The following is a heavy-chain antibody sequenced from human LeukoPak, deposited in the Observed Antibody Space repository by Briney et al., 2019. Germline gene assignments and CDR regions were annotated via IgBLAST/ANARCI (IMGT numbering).Heavy chain of an antibody. CDR2: IYYSGST. D-gene: IGHD5-18*01. CDR1: GGSISSSSYY. Sequence: KPSETLSLTCTVSGGSISSSSYYWGWIRQPPGKGLEWIGSIYYSGSTYYNPSLKSRVTISVDTSKNQFSLKLSSVTAADTAAYYCARTHVDTAMVTLQLYNFDYWGQGTLVTVSS. V-gene: IGHV4-39*01. J-gene: IGHJ4*02. CDR3: ARTHVDTAMVTLQLYNFDY.